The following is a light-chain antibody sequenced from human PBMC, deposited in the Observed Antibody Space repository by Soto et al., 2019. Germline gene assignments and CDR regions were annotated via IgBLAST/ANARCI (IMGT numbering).Light chain of an antibody. V-gene: IGKV1-9*01. Sequence: IQLTQSPSSLSASVGDRVTISCRASQGTSSHLAWYQQKPGTAPKLLIYEASTLQSGVPSRFSGSGSGTDFTLTIISLQPEDSATYYCQHLNSYPITFGQGTRLEIK. J-gene: IGKJ5*01. CDR3: QHLNSYPIT. CDR1: QGTSSH. CDR2: EAS.